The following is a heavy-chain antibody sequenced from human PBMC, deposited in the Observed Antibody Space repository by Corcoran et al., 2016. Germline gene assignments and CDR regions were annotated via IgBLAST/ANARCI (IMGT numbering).Heavy chain of an antibody. J-gene: IGHJ6*02. CDR1: GYTFTSYD. CDR2: MNPNSGNT. Sequence: QVQLVQSGAEVKKPGASVKVSCKASGYTFTSYDINWVRQATGQGLEWMGWMNPNSGNTGYAQKFQGRVTMTRNTSISTAYMELSSLRYEAKAVYYLASGPPTLIQLWLELPNPYYYYGMDVWGQWTTVTVSS. D-gene: IGHD5-18*01. V-gene: IGHV1-8*01. CDR3: ASGPPTLIQLWLELPNPYYYYGMDV.